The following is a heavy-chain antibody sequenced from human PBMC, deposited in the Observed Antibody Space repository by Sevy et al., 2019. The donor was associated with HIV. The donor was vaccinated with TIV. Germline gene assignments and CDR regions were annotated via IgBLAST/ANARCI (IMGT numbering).Heavy chain of an antibody. Sequence: SETLSLTCTVSGGSISSTTYYWGWIRQPPGKGLEWIASIYSSGSTYYNVSLEGRVTISVDMSKNQFSLRLSSVTAADAAVYYCARHGGIAVATLDYWGLGTLVTVSS. J-gene: IGHJ4*02. CDR2: IYSSGST. CDR1: GGSISSTTYY. CDR3: ARHGGIAVATLDY. V-gene: IGHV4-39*01. D-gene: IGHD6-19*01.